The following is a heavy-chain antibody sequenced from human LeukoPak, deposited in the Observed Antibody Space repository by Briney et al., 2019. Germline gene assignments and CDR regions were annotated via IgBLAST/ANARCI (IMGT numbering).Heavy chain of an antibody. CDR1: GGSFSGYY. V-gene: IGHV4-34*01. Sequence: SETLSLTCAVHGGSFSGYYWSWIRQPPGKGLEWIGEINHSGSTNYNPSLKSRVTISVDTSKNQFSLKLSSVTAADTAVYYCARTIRAIRGYSYGLDYWGQGTLVTVSS. CDR3: ARTIRAIRGYSYGLDY. D-gene: IGHD5-18*01. CDR2: INHSGST. J-gene: IGHJ4*02.